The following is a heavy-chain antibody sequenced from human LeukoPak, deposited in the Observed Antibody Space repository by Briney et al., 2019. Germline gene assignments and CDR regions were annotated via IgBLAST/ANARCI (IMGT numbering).Heavy chain of an antibody. CDR3: ARGPNRITMMIGDAFDI. CDR2: IYTSGST. CDR1: GGSISSYY. J-gene: IGHJ3*02. V-gene: IGHV4-4*07. D-gene: IGHD3-22*01. Sequence: PLETLSLTCTVSGGSISSYYWSWIRQPAGKGLEWIGRIYTSGSTSYNPSLKSRVTMSVDTSKNQFSLKLSSVTAADTAVYYCARGPNRITMMIGDAFDIWGQGTMVTISS.